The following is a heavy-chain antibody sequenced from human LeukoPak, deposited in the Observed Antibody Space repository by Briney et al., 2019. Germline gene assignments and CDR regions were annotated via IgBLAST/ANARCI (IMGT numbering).Heavy chain of an antibody. D-gene: IGHD3-22*01. Sequence: PSETLSLTCTVSGGSISSYYWSWIRQPPGKGLEWIGYIYYSGSTNYNPSLKSRVTISVDTSKNQFSLKLSSVTAAGTAVYYCARDDRHYFDYWGQGTLVTVSS. CDR1: GGSISSYY. J-gene: IGHJ4*02. CDR2: IYYSGST. V-gene: IGHV4-59*01. CDR3: ARDDRHYFDY.